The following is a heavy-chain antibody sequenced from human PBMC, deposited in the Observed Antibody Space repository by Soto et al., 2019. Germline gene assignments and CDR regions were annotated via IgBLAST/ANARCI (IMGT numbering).Heavy chain of an antibody. Sequence: PSETLSLTCTVSNGSLSSNYWSWIRQSPGKGLEWIGNIYYSGSTNYNPSLKSRVTMSVDTSKNQFTLKLSSVTAPDTGVYFGARSFMVPVDFFDSWGKGTLVTVSS. V-gene: IGHV4-59*01. CDR3: ARSFMVPVDFFDS. CDR1: NGSLSSNY. D-gene: IGHD3-10*01. CDR2: IYYSGST. J-gene: IGHJ4*02.